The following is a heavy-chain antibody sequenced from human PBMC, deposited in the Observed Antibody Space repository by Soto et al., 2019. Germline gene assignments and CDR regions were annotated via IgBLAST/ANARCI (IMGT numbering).Heavy chain of an antibody. D-gene: IGHD1-1*01. V-gene: IGHV3-23*01. CDR1: GFTFSSYA. CDR2: ISGSGGST. J-gene: IGHJ5*02. Sequence: GGSLRLSCAASGFTFSSYAMSWVRQAPGKGLEWVSAISGSGGSTYYADSVKGRFTISRDNSKNTLYLQMNSLRAEDTAVYYCANHARHWNDGDSWFDPWGQGTLVTVSS. CDR3: ANHARHWNDGDSWFDP.